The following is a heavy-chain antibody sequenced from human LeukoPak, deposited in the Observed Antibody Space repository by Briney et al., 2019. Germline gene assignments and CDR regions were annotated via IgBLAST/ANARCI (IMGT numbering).Heavy chain of an antibody. Sequence: SETLSLTCTVSGGSISSYYWSWIRQPAGKGLEWIGRIYTSGSTNYSPSLKSRVTISVDKSKNQFSLELSSVTAADTAVYYCARTSAWNGAPSVWGQGTLVTVSS. CDR2: IYTSGST. J-gene: IGHJ4*02. V-gene: IGHV4-4*07. CDR3: ARTSAWNGAPSV. CDR1: GGSISSYY. D-gene: IGHD1-1*01.